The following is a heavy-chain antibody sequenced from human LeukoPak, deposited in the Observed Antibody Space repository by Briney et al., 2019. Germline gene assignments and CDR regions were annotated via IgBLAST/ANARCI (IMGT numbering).Heavy chain of an antibody. J-gene: IGHJ3*01. CDR3: VRERDGFDV. CDR2: ISKDESYI. V-gene: IGHV3-30*04. CDR1: GFTFRNDI. Sequence: GGSLRLSCAASGFTFRNDIMNWVRQAPGKGLEWVAVISKDESYIHYADSVKGRFTISRDISRNTLFLQMDSLREEETALYYCVRERDGFDVGGQGTMGTVSA.